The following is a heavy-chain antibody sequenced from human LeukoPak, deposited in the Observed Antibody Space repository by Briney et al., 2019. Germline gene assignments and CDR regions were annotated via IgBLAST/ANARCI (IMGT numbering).Heavy chain of an antibody. Sequence: PGGSLRLSCAASGFTFSDFWMSWVRQAPGKGLEWVANIKQDGSDKNYVDSVKGRFTISRDNAKKSLFLQMSSLRAEDTAVYYCTRGGGNFVNWCQGTPVTVSS. V-gene: IGHV3-7*04. D-gene: IGHD4-23*01. CDR3: TRGGGNFVN. CDR1: GFTFSDFW. J-gene: IGHJ4*02. CDR2: IKQDGSDK.